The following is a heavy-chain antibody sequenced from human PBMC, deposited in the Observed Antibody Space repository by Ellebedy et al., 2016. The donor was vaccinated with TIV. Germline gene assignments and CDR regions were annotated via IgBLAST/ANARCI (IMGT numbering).Heavy chain of an antibody. Sequence: GESLKISCAASGFTFSTSEMNWFRQAPGKGLEWLSYISGSGATILYADSVRGRFTISRDDAKNSLYLQMNSLRAEDTAVYYCARQATNTWYLDYWGQGSLVTVSS. J-gene: IGHJ4*02. CDR3: ARQATNTWYLDY. CDR1: GFTFSTSE. CDR2: ISGSGATI. D-gene: IGHD2-8*01. V-gene: IGHV3-48*03.